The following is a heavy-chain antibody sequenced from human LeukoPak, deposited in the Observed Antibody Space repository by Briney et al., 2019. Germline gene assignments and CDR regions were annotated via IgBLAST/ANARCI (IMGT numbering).Heavy chain of an antibody. CDR1: GGSISSGGYS. Sequence: SETLSLTCGVCGGSISSGGYSWSWIRQPPGKGLEWIRYIYHSGSTYYNPSLKSRVTISVDRPKNQFSLKLSSVTAADTAAYYCARAVAGDYYFDYWGQETLVTVSS. D-gene: IGHD6-19*01. V-gene: IGHV4-30-2*01. J-gene: IGHJ4*02. CDR2: IYHSGST. CDR3: ARAVAGDYYFDY.